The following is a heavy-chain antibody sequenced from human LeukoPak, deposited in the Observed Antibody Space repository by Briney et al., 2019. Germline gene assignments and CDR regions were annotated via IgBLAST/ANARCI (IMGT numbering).Heavy chain of an antibody. J-gene: IGHJ6*02. CDR2: ISSSSSYI. V-gene: IGHV3-21*01. Sequence: GGSLRLSCAASGFTFSSYSMNWVRQAPGKGLEWVSSISSSSSYIYYADSVKGRFTISRDNAKNSLYLQMNSLRAEDTAVYYCARDRVDSGYESDYYYGMDVWGQGTTVTVSS. CDR3: ARDRVDSGYESDYYYGMDV. CDR1: GFTFSSYS. D-gene: IGHD5-12*01.